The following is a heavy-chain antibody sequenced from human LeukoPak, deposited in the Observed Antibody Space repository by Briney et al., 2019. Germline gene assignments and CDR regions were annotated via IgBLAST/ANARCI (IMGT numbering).Heavy chain of an antibody. V-gene: IGHV3-30*04. CDR3: ARGPLRAFAYYYGMDV. Sequence: GGSLRLSCAASGFTFSSYAMHWVRQAPGKGLEWVAVIPYDGSNKYYADSVKGRFTISRDNSKNTLYLQMNSLRAEDTAVYYCARGPLRAFAYYYGMDVWGKGTTVTVSS. CDR1: GFTFSSYA. J-gene: IGHJ6*04. D-gene: IGHD3-16*01. CDR2: IPYDGSNK.